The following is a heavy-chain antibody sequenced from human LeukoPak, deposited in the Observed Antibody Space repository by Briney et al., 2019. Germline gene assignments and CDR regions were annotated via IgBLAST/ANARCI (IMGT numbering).Heavy chain of an antibody. CDR2: ISNSGSTI. CDR3: ARGTWGSY. D-gene: IGHD3-16*01. J-gene: IGHJ4*02. Sequence: PGGSLRLSCAASGFTFSSYEMNWVRQAPGKGLEWVSYISNSGSTIYYADSVKGRFTVSRDNAENSLYLQMNSLRAEDTAVYYCARGTWGSYWGQGALVTVSS. CDR1: GFTFSSYE. V-gene: IGHV3-48*03.